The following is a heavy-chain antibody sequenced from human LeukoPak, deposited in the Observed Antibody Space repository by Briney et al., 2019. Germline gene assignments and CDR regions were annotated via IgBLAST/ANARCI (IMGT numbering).Heavy chain of an antibody. V-gene: IGHV3-20*01. CDR3: ARDTSHSAWYAWYFDN. CDR2: IKGKGGTT. D-gene: IGHD6-19*01. Sequence: GGSLRLSCAASGFIFYDYVMACGPRAPGEGWVCVADIKGKGGTTHYADSVECRFTISRDNGQNILYFQMNSLRAEATAFYHWARDTSHSAWYAWYFDNWGPGTLVTVSS. CDR1: GFIFYDYV. J-gene: IGHJ4*02.